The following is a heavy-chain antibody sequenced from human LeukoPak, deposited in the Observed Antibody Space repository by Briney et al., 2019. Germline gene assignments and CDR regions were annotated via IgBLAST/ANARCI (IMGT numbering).Heavy chain of an antibody. D-gene: IGHD2-15*01. CDR2: ISGSGGST. CDR1: GFTFSSYA. V-gene: IGHV3-23*01. CDR3: ASQPPGYCSGGSCPGGY. Sequence: GGSLRLSCAASGFTFSSYAMSWVRQAPGKGLEWVSAISGSGGSTYYADSVKGRFTISRDNSKNTLYLQMNSLRAEDTAVYYCASQPPGYCSGGSCPGGYWGQGTPVTVSS. J-gene: IGHJ4*02.